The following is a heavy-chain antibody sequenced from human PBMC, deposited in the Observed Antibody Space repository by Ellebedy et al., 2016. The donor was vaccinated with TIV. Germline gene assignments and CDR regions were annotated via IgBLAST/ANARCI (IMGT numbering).Heavy chain of an antibody. CDR2: VSPYNGNT. D-gene: IGHD4-23*01. V-gene: IGHV1-18*01. J-gene: IGHJ2*01. CDR1: GYTFTNFG. Sequence: ASVKVSXXASGYTFTNFGISWVRQAPGQGLEWMGWVSPYNGNTNYAQKFQARVTMTTDTSTSTAYMELRSLRSDDTALYFCARDSDYGGVTNNWYFNLWGRGTLVTVSS. CDR3: ARDSDYGGVTNNWYFNL.